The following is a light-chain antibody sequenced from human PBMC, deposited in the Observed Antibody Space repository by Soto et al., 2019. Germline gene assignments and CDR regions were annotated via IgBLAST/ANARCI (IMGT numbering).Light chain of an antibody. V-gene: IGKV3-11*02. Sequence: ETVLTQSPATLSLSPGERATLSCRASQSVIRYLAWYQQKPGQAPRLLIYDASNRATGIPARFSGSGSGRDFTLTISSLEPEDFGVYYCQQRSTWPGTFGQGTKLEIK. J-gene: IGKJ2*01. CDR1: QSVIRY. CDR2: DAS. CDR3: QQRSTWPGT.